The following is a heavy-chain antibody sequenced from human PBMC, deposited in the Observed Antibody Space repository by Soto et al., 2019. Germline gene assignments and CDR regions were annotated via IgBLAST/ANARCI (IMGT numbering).Heavy chain of an antibody. D-gene: IGHD2-21*02. CDR1: GGSISSGGYY. CDR2: IYYSGST. V-gene: IGHV4-31*03. J-gene: IGHJ6*02. Sequence: QVQLQESGPGLVKPSQTLSLTCTVSGGSISSGGYYWSWIRQHPGKGLEWIGYIYYSGSTYYNPSLNGRVTIXVXTXXNQSSLTLSSVTAADTTVYYWARVCGGACHYGMDVWGQGTTVTVSS. CDR3: ARVCGGACHYGMDV.